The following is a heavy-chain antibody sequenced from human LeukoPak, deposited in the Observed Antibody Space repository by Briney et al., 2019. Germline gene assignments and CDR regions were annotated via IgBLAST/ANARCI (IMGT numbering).Heavy chain of an antibody. CDR2: IIPIFGTA. D-gene: IGHD3-10*01. Sequence: GASVKVSCKASGGTFSSYAISWVRQAPGQGLEWMGGIIPIFGTANYAQKFQGRVTITADESTSTAYMELSSLRSEDTAVYYCARGGVGYYGSGSYRSHAFDIWGQGTMVTVSS. V-gene: IGHV1-69*13. CDR1: GGTFSSYA. CDR3: ARGGVGYYGSGSYRSHAFDI. J-gene: IGHJ3*02.